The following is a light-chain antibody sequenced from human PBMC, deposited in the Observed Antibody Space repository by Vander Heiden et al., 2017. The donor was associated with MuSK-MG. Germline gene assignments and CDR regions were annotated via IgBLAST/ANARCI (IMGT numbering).Light chain of an antibody. CDR2: GAS. CDR1: QSVSSN. CDR3: QQYKNWPSMHT. Sequence: EIAFTHSPATLSVSPGERATLSCRARQSVSSNLAWYQQKPGQAPGLLIYGASTRATGSPARFSRSGAGTEFTLTISSRQLEDFAVYYCQQYKNWPSMHTFGQGTKLEIK. V-gene: IGKV3-15*01. J-gene: IGKJ2*01.